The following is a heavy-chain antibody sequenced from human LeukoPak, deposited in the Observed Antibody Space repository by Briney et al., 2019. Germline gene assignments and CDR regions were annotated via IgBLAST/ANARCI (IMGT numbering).Heavy chain of an antibody. CDR1: GYTFTSYA. V-gene: IGHV1-3*01. D-gene: IGHD3-10*01. Sequence: ASVKVSCKASGYTFTSYAMHWVRQAPGQRLEWMGWINAGNGNTKYSQKFQGRVTITRDTSASTAYMELSSLRSEDTAVYYCARDMTMVRGVMVLLMDIWGQGTMVTASS. CDR3: ARDMTMVRGVMVLLMDI. CDR2: INAGNGNT. J-gene: IGHJ3*02.